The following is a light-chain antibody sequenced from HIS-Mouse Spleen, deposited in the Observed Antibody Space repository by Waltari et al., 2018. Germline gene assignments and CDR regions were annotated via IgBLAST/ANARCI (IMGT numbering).Light chain of an antibody. J-gene: IGLJ2*01. V-gene: IGLV2-14*03. CDR3: SSYTSSSFNVV. Sequence: QSALTQPASVSGSPGQSITISCTGTSSDVGGYNYVSWYQQHPGKAPKLMIYDVSTRPSGVSTRFSGSKSGNTASLTSSGLQAEDDADYYCSSYTSSSFNVVFGGGTKLTVL. CDR1: SSDVGGYNY. CDR2: DVS.